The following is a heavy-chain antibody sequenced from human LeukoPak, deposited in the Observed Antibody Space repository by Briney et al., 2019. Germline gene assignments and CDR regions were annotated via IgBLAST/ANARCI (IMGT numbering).Heavy chain of an antibody. CDR3: ASNEVVVTASHDAFDI. J-gene: IGHJ3*02. V-gene: IGHV3-66*01. Sequence: GGSLRLSCAASGFTVSSNYMSWVRQAPGKGLEWISVIYSGGSTYYADPVKDRFTISRDNSKNTLYLQMNSLRAEDTAVYYCASNEVVVTASHDAFDIWGQGTMVTVSS. D-gene: IGHD3-22*01. CDR2: IYSGGST. CDR1: GFTVSSNY.